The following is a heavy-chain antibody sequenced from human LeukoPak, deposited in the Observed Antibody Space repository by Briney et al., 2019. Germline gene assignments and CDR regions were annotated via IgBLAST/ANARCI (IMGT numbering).Heavy chain of an antibody. CDR1: GGSMSRYY. CDR2: IYTSGST. J-gene: IGHJ2*01. D-gene: IGHD5-12*01. V-gene: IGHV4-4*07. CDR3: ARGSGYTRFDL. Sequence: SETLSLTCTVSGGSMSRYYWSWIRQPAGKGLKWIGRIYTSGSTNYNPSLKSRITISVDTSKNQFSLKLSSVTAADTAVYYCARGSGYTRFDLWGRGTLVTVSS.